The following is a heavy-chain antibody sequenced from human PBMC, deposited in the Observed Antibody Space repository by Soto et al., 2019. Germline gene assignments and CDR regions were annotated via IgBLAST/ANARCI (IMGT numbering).Heavy chain of an antibody. CDR3: ARHQPDRYNWNDVLEPGNFDY. CDR2: ISSSSSYI. D-gene: IGHD1-20*01. V-gene: IGHV3-21*01. J-gene: IGHJ4*02. CDR1: GFTFSSYS. Sequence: EVQLVESGGGLVKPGGSLRLSCAASGFTFSSYSMNWVRQAPGKGLEWVSSISSSSSYIYYADSVKGRFTISRDNAKNPLHLQMNSLRAEDTAVYYCARHQPDRYNWNDVLEPGNFDYWGQGTLVTVSS.